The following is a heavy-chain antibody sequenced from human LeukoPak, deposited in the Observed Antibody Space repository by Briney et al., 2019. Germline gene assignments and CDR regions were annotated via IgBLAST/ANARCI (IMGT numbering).Heavy chain of an antibody. J-gene: IGHJ6*02. V-gene: IGHV1-24*01. CDR3: ATAFASDDLYGMDV. CDR1: GYTLTELS. CDR2: FDPEDGET. Sequence: GASVKVSCKVSGYTLTELSMHWVRQAPGKGLEWMGGFDPEDGETIYAQKFQGRVTMTEDTSTDTAYMELCSLRSEDTAVYYCATAFASDDLYGMDVWGQGTTVTVSS. D-gene: IGHD3/OR15-3a*01.